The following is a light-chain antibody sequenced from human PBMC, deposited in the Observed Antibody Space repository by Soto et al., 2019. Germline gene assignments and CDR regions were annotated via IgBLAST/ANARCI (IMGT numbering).Light chain of an antibody. Sequence: AIQLTQSPSSLCASVGDRVTITCRPSQAISSTLAWYRQKPGTPPSLLIYDASTLENGVPPRFSGSRSGTDFTLAISGLQPEDFATYYCQHFNGYPITFGQGTLLDIK. J-gene: IGKJ5*01. V-gene: IGKV1-13*02. CDR3: QHFNGYPIT. CDR1: QAISST. CDR2: DAS.